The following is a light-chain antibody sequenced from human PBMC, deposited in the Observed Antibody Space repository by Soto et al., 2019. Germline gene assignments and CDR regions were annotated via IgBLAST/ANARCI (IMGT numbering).Light chain of an antibody. V-gene: IGKV1-5*03. CDR2: KAS. Sequence: DIPLTHSPSTLSGSVVERVPIXYRASQTISSWLAWYQQKPGKAPKLLIYKASTLKSGVPSRFSGSGSGTEFTLTISSLQPNDFATYYCQQYNSYSGTFGQGTKVDNK. CDR3: QQYNSYSGT. CDR1: QTISSW. J-gene: IGKJ1*01.